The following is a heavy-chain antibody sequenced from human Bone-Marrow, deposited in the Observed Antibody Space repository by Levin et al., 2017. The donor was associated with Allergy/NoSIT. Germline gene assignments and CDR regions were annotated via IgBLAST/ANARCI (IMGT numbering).Heavy chain of an antibody. V-gene: IGHV4-59*01. D-gene: IGHD3-10*01. J-gene: IGHJ4*02. CDR1: GGSISSYY. CDR3: ARDARRGHDY. Sequence: SQTLSLTCTVSGGSISSYYWSWIRQPPGKGLEWIGYIYYSGSTNYNPSLKSRVTISVDTSKNQFSLKLSSVTAADTAVYYCARDARRGHDYWGQGTLVTVSS. CDR2: IYYSGST.